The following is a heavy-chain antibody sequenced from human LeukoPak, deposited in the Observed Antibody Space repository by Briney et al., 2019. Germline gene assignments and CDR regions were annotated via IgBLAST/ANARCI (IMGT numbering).Heavy chain of an antibody. CDR1: GGSISSSSYY. CDR3: AILIAAAGKFGYLDV. V-gene: IGHV4-39*01. D-gene: IGHD6-13*01. Sequence: SETLSLTCTVSGGSISSSSYYWGWIRQPPGKGLEWIGSIYYSGSTYYNPSLKSRVTISVDTSKNQFSLKLSSVTAADTAVYYCAILIAAAGKFGYLDVWGKGTTVTVSS. J-gene: IGHJ6*03. CDR2: IYYSGST.